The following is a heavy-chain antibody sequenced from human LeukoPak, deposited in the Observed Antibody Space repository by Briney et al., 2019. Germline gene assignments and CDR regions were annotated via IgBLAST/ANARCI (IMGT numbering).Heavy chain of an antibody. Sequence: GGSLRLSCAASGFMFSSYEMDWVRQAPGKGLEWVSYISSSGTTIYYADSVRGRFTISRDNAKNSLFLQMNSLRAEDTAVYYCAKEAALRDWGQGTLVTVSS. CDR3: AKEAALRD. V-gene: IGHV3-48*03. CDR1: GFMFSSYE. D-gene: IGHD2-15*01. CDR2: ISSSGTTI. J-gene: IGHJ4*02.